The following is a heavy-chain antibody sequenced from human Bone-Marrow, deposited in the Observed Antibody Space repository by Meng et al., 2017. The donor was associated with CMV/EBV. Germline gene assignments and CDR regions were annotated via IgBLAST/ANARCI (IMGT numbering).Heavy chain of an antibody. CDR3: AKDLVVRGVNRDY. CDR2: ISGSGGST. D-gene: IGHD3-10*01. CDR1: GFTFRKYT. Sequence: GGSLRLSCAASGFTFRKYTMNWVRQAPGKGLEWVSAISGSGGSTYYADSVKGRFTISRDNSKNTLYLQMNSLRAEDTAVYYCAKDLVVRGVNRDYWGQGTLVTVSS. V-gene: IGHV3-23*01. J-gene: IGHJ4*02.